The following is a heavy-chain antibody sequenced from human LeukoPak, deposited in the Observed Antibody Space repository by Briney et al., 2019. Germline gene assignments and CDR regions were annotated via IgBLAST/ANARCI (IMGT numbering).Heavy chain of an antibody. Sequence: GESLKISCKGSGYSFTSYWIGWVRQMPGKGLEWMGIIYPGDSDTRYSPSFQGQVTISADKSISTAYLQWSSLKASDTAMYYRARPYYYGSGSPLGWFDPWGQGTLVTVSS. CDR3: ARPYYYGSGSPLGWFDP. CDR2: IYPGDSDT. D-gene: IGHD3-10*01. V-gene: IGHV5-51*01. CDR1: GYSFTSYW. J-gene: IGHJ5*02.